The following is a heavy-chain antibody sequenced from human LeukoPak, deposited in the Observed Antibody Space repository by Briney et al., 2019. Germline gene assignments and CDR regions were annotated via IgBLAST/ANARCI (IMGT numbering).Heavy chain of an antibody. Sequence: PGGSLRLSCAASGFTFSSYWMHWVRQAPGKGLVWVSRINSDGSSTSYADSVKGRFTISRDNAKNTLYLQMNSLRAEDTAVYYCARGGGSYSDYFDYWGQGTLVTVSS. CDR2: INSDGSST. V-gene: IGHV3-74*01. J-gene: IGHJ4*02. CDR1: GFTFSSYW. D-gene: IGHD1-26*01. CDR3: ARGGGSYSDYFDY.